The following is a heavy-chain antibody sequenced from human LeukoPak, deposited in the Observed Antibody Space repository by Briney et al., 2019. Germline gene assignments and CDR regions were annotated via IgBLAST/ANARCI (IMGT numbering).Heavy chain of an antibody. J-gene: IGHJ3*02. D-gene: IGHD2-2*02. CDR1: GFTFDDYA. V-gene: IGHV3-23*01. CDR2: ISGSGGST. CDR3: AKDIDIVVVPAAISPQAFDI. Sequence: GGSLRLSCAASGFTFDDYAMHWVRQAPGKGLEWVSAISGSGGSTYYADSVKGRFTISRDNSKNTLYLQMNSLRAEDTAVYYCAKDIDIVVVPAAISPQAFDIWGQGTMVTVSS.